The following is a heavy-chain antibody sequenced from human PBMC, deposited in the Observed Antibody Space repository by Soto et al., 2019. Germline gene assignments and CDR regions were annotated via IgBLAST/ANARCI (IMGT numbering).Heavy chain of an antibody. D-gene: IGHD1-26*01. Sequence: QLQLVESGGGVVQPGRSLKLSCVASGLPFRNYAFHWVRQAPGKGLEWLAVMTDDRPEIYYADSVQGRFTISRDNSKNTLYLQMNSLRSEDTAVYYCSIQNTLGAATYFDYWGQGTLVTVSS. V-gene: IGHV3-30-3*01. CDR2: MTDDRPEI. J-gene: IGHJ4*02. CDR1: GLPFRNYA. CDR3: SIQNTLGAATYFDY.